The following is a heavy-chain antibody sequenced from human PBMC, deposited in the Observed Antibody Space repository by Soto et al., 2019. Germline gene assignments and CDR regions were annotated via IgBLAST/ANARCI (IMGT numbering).Heavy chain of an antibody. Sequence: GGSLRLSCTGSGFTFSSYAMHWVRQAPGKGLEWVAVISYDGSNKYYADSVKGRFTISRDNSKNTLYLQMNSLRAEDTAVYYCARDKGIGQLDYWGQGTLVTVSS. J-gene: IGHJ4*02. CDR3: ARDKGIGQLDY. CDR2: ISYDGSNK. V-gene: IGHV3-30-3*01. CDR1: GFTFSSYA.